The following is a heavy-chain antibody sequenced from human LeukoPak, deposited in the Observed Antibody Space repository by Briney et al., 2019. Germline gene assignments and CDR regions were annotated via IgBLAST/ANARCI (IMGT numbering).Heavy chain of an antibody. Sequence: GGSLRLSCAASGFTFSGYWMHWVRHAPGKGLMWVSRINSDGSNTAYADSVKGRFTISRDNAKNTLYLQMNSLRAEDTAVYYCARTRYSGTYYDYWGQGTLVTVSS. V-gene: IGHV3-74*01. CDR2: INSDGSNT. CDR3: ARTRYSGTYYDY. D-gene: IGHD1-26*01. J-gene: IGHJ4*02. CDR1: GFTFSGYW.